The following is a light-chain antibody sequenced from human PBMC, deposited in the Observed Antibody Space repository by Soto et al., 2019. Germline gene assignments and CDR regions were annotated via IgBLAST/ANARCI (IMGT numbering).Light chain of an antibody. Sequence: EIVLTQSPGTLSLSPGERATLSCRASQSVSSSYLAWFQQKPGQAPRLLIHGASSRATGIPDRFSGSGSGTDFTLTISRLEPEDFAVYYCQQYGTSPWTF. V-gene: IGKV3-20*01. CDR3: QQYGTSPWT. CDR1: QSVSSSY. CDR2: GAS. J-gene: IGKJ1*01.